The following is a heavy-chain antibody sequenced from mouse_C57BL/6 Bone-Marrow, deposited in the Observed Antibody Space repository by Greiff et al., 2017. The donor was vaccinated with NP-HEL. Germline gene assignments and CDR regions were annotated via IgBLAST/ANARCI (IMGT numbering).Heavy chain of an antibody. D-gene: IGHD1-1*01. CDR1: GYTFTNYW. Sequence: VQLQQSGAELVRPGTSVKMSCKASGYTFTNYWIGWAKQRPGHGLEWIGDIYPGGGYTNYNEKFKGKATLTADKSSSTAYMQFSSLTSEDSAIYYCARSTVNYFDYWGQGTTLTVSS. CDR3: ARSTVNYFDY. V-gene: IGHV1-63*01. J-gene: IGHJ2*01. CDR2: IYPGGGYT.